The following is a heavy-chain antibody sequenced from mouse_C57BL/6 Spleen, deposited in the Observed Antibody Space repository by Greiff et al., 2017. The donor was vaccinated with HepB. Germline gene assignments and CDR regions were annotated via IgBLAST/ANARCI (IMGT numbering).Heavy chain of an antibody. Sequence: VQLQQSGPVLVKPGASVKMSCKASRYTFTDYYMNWVKQRPGQGLEWIGEIDPSDSYTNYNQKFKGKSTLTVDKSSSTAYMQLSSLTSEDSAVYYCARGSYGSSRYAMDYWGQGTSVTVSS. CDR3: ARGSYGSSRYAMDY. J-gene: IGHJ4*01. CDR2: IDPSDSYT. V-gene: IGHV1-69*01. CDR1: RYTFTDYY. D-gene: IGHD1-1*01.